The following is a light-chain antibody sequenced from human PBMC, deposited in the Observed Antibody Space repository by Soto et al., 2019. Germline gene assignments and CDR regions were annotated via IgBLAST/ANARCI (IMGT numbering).Light chain of an antibody. CDR2: AAS. V-gene: IGKV1-6*01. CDR1: QGIRND. J-gene: IGKJ1*01. CDR3: LQDYNYPWT. Sequence: AIQLTQSPSSLSASVGDRVIITCRASQGIRNDVSWYQQKPGKAPKFLIFAASNLQSGVPSRFSGSGSGTDFTLTITSLQPEDFATYYCLQDYNYPWTFGPGTKLEIK.